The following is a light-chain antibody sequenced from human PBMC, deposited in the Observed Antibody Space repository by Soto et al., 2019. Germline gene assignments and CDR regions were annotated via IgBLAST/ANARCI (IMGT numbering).Light chain of an antibody. CDR3: QQYYSSPYT. J-gene: IGKJ2*01. Sequence: DIQMTQSPSSLSASIGDRVTITCRASQSVTSNLNWYQQKFGETPKLLMYAASNLQGGVPSRFSGSGSGTDFTLTISSLQPEDFATYSCQQYYSSPYTFGQGTKLEVK. CDR2: AAS. V-gene: IGKV1-39*01. CDR1: QSVTSN.